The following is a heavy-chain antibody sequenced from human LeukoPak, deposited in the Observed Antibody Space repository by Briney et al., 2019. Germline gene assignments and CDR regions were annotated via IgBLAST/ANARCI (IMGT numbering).Heavy chain of an antibody. D-gene: IGHD1-1*01. V-gene: IGHV1-3*01. J-gene: IGHJ5*02. CDR1: GYTFTSYA. CDR2: INAGNGNT. Sequence: ASVKVSCKASGYTFTSYAMHWVRQAPGQRLEWMGWINAGNGNTKYSQKFQGRVTITRDTSASTAYMELSSLRSEDTAVYYCAREPTSGGTPAGGWFDPGGQGPLVTVSS. CDR3: AREPTSGGTPAGGWFDP.